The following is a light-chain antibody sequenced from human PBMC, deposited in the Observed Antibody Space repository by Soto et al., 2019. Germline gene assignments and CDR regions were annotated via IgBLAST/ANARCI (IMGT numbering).Light chain of an antibody. CDR1: SSDVGGYNY. J-gene: IGLJ1*01. CDR3: SSYTSSSPRDGV. V-gene: IGLV2-14*01. CDR2: EVS. Sequence: QSALTQPASVSGSPGQSITISCTGTSSDVGGYNYVSWYQQHPGKAPKLMIYEVSNRPSGVSNRFSGSKSGNTASLTISGLQAEDEADYYCSSYTSSSPRDGVFGTGTKLTVL.